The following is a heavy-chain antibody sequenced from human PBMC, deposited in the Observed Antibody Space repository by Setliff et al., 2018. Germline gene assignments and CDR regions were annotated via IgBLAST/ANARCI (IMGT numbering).Heavy chain of an antibody. CDR2: INHSGST. CDR1: GGSISSSGCA. CDR3: TVYNTGSSKDHY. Sequence: SETLSLTCAVSGGSISSSGCAWSWIRQPPGKGLEWIGEINHSGSTNYNPSLKSRVTISVDTSKNHFSLKLSSATAADTALYYCTVYNTGSSKDHYWGQGTPVTVSS. D-gene: IGHD2-8*02. J-gene: IGHJ4*02. V-gene: IGHV4-30-2*01.